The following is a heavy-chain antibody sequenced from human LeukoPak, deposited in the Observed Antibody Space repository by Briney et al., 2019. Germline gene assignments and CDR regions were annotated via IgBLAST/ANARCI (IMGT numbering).Heavy chain of an antibody. D-gene: IGHD4/OR15-4a*01. V-gene: IGHV4-59*08. J-gene: IGHJ4*02. Sequence: SETLSLTCTVSGGSISSYYWSRIRQPPGKGLEWIGYIYYSGSTNYNPSLKSRVTISVDTSKNQFSLKLSSVTAADTAVYYCARHVLGLPPLFDYWGQGTLVTVSS. CDR3: ARHVLGLPPLFDY. CDR2: IYYSGST. CDR1: GGSISSYY.